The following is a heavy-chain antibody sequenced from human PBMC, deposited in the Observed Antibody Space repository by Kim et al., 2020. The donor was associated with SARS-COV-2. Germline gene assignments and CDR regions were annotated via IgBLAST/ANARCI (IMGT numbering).Heavy chain of an antibody. Sequence: ASVKVSCKASGYTFTSYGISWVRQAPGQGLEWMGWISAYNGNTNYAQKLQGRVTMTTDTSTSTAYMELRSLRSDDTAVYYCARSSAGVLWFGDQEKEPGWGQGTLVTVSS. CDR1: GYTFTSYG. J-gene: IGHJ1*01. V-gene: IGHV1-18*01. CDR2: ISAYNGNT. CDR3: ARSSAGVLWFGDQEKEPG. D-gene: IGHD3-10*01.